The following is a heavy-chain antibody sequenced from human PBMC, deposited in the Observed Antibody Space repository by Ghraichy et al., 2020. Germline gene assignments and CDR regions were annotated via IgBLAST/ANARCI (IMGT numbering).Heavy chain of an antibody. CDR1: GFTFDDYG. V-gene: IGHV3-20*04. J-gene: IGHJ4*02. D-gene: IGHD1-26*01. CDR3: ARDRRVSPYSGSYEWGY. CDR2: INWNGGST. Sequence: GGSLRLSCAASGFTFDDYGMSWVRQAPGKGLEWVSGINWNGGSTGYADSVKGRFTISRDNAKNSLYLQMNSLRAEDTALYYCARDRRVSPYSGSYEWGYWGQGTLVTVSS.